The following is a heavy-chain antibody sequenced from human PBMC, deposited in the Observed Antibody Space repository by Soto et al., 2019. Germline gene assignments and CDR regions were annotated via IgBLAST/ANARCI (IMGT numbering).Heavy chain of an antibody. CDR2: ISYDGSNK. V-gene: IGHV3-30*18. CDR3: AKEKGGMTTVPALHY. CDR1: GFTFSSYG. Sequence: GGSLRLSCAASGFTFSSYGMHWVRQAPGKGLEWVAVISYDGSNKYYADSVKGRFTISRDNSKNTLYLQMNSLRAEDTAVYYCAKEKGGMTTVPALHYWGQGTMVTVSS. J-gene: IGHJ4*02. D-gene: IGHD4-17*01.